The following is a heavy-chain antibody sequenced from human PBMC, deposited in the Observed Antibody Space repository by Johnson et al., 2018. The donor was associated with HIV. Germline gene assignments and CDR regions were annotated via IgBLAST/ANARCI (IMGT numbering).Heavy chain of an antibody. CDR3: ARRCSSSSCSHGAFDI. J-gene: IGHJ3*02. CDR1: GFTVSSTY. D-gene: IGHD2-2*01. V-gene: IGHV3-53*01. Sequence: VQLVESGGDLIQPGGSLRLSCAASGFTVSSTYMSWVRQAPGKGLEWLSVLYSDGRTYYADSVKGRFTTSRDGSKNTLFLQMNSLRAEDTAVYYCARRCSSSSCSHGAFDIWGQGTVVTVSS. CDR2: LYSDGRT.